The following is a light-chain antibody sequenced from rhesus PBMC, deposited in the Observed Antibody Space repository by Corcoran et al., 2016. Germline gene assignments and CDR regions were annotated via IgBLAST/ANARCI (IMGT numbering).Light chain of an antibody. CDR1: QSISNY. Sequence: DIQMTQSPSSLSASVGDRVTITCRASQSISNYLNWYQQEPGKVPKLLIYSASSLQSGLPSRFSGRGSGTEFTLTISSLHPEDFATYYCQQFKNYPVTFGGGTKVEIK. CDR3: QQFKNYPVT. V-gene: IGKV1-41*01. CDR2: SAS. J-gene: IGKJ4*01.